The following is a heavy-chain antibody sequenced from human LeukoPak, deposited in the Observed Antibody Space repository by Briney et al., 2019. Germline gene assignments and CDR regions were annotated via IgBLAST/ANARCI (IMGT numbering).Heavy chain of an antibody. D-gene: IGHD1-1*01. CDR1: GFNYNTYW. V-gene: IGHV3-7*03. CDR3: AKDLEGGVADYFDY. J-gene: IGHJ4*02. CDR2: IKQDGSEK. Sequence: GGSLRLSCVASGFNYNTYWMSWVRQAPGKGLEWVAYIKQDGSEKNYVDSVKGRFTISRDNSKNTLYLQMNSLRADDTAVYYCAKDLEGGVADYFDYWGQGALVTVSS.